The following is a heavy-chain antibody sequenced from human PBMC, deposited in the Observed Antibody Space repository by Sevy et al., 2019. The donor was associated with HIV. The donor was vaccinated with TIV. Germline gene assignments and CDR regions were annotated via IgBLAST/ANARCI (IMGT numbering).Heavy chain of an antibody. CDR1: GYTFTSYG. D-gene: IGHD5-18*01. CDR2: ISAYNGNT. V-gene: IGHV1-18*01. CDR3: ARGVSETWIQLWFLDY. Sequence: ASVKVSCKASGYTFTSYGISWVRQAPGQGLEWMGWISAYNGNTNYGQKLQGRVTMTTDTSTSTAYMELRSLRSDDTAVYYCARGVSETWIQLWFLDYWGQGTLVTVSS. J-gene: IGHJ4*02.